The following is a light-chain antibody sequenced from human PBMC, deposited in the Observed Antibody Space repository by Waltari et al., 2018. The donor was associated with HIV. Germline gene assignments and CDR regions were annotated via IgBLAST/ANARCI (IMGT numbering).Light chain of an antibody. J-gene: IGLJ2*01. CDR1: SSDIGAYNY. CDR3: SSYTNKSTCA. CDR2: DVH. Sequence: QSALTQPASVSGSPGQSITISCTGTSSDIGAYNYVSWYQQHTGKAPQLIIYDVHKRPSGVSNRFSGSKSGNTASLTISGLQTDDEADYYCSSYTNKSTCAFGGGTRLTVL. V-gene: IGLV2-14*03.